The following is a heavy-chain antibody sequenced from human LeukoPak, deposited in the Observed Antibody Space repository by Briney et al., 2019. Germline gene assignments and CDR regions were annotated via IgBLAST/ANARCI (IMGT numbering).Heavy chain of an antibody. Sequence: SETLSLTCTVSGGSISSSSYYWGWIRQPPGKGLEWIGSIYYSGSTYYNPSLKSRVTISVDTSKNQFSLKLSSVTAADTAVYYCAREGDRDGSETRGRDVWGQGTTVTVSS. CDR1: GGSISSSSYY. D-gene: IGHD5-24*01. CDR2: IYYSGST. J-gene: IGHJ6*02. V-gene: IGHV4-39*07. CDR3: AREGDRDGSETRGRDV.